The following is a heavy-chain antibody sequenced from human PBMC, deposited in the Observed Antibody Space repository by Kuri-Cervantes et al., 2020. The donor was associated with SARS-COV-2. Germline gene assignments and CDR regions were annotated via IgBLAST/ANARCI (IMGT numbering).Heavy chain of an antibody. J-gene: IGHJ4*02. CDR2: ISSRGDST. CDR3: AKNRRTVAAPFDY. Sequence: GESLKISCAASGFTFSSYAMGWVRQAPGKGLEWVSSISSRGDSTYYADSVRGRFTISRDNSKNTLYLQINSLRADDTAVYYCAKNRRTVAAPFDYWGQGTLVTVSS. CDR1: GFTFSSYA. D-gene: IGHD4-23*01. V-gene: IGHV3-23*01.